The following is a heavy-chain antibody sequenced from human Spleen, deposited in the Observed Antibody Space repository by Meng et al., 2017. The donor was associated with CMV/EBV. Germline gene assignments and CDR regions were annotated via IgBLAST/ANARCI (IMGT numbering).Heavy chain of an antibody. CDR2: ISGSGSST. CDR1: FSSYA. Sequence: FSSYAMNWVSQTPGKGLEWVSAISGSGSSTDYADSVKGRLTISRDNSRNTLYLQMNSLRAEDAAVYYCAKGREPDYYDSSGFYTPSVWGQGTLVTVSS. CDR3: AKGREPDYYDSSGFYTPSV. D-gene: IGHD3-22*01. J-gene: IGHJ4*02. V-gene: IGHV3-23*01.